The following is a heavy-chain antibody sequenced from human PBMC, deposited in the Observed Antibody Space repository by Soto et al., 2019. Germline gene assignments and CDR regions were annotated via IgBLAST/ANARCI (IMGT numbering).Heavy chain of an antibody. CDR1: GYTFTGYY. CDR2: INPNSGGT. CDR3: AREDVDTAMAGAFDY. D-gene: IGHD5-18*01. J-gene: IGHJ4*02. Sequence: ASVKVSCKASGYTFTGYYMHWVRQAPGQGLEWMGWINPNSGGTNYAQKFQGWVTMTRDTSISTAYMELSRLRSDDTAVYYCAREDVDTAMAGAFDYWGQGTLVTVSS. V-gene: IGHV1-2*04.